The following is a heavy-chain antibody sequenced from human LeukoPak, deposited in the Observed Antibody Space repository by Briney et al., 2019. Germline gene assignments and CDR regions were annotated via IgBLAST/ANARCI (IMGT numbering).Heavy chain of an antibody. CDR2: INTGKGNT. V-gene: IGHV1-3*04. CDR3: ARGAAEGLDR. CDR1: GYTFTSNT. Sequence: ASVKVSCKASGYTFTSNTMHWVRQAPGQRPEWMGWINTGKGNTKYSQKFQGRVTISRDTSANTAYMEVSSLRSEDTAVYYCARGAAEGLDRWGQGTLVTVSS. D-gene: IGHD6-13*01. J-gene: IGHJ5*02.